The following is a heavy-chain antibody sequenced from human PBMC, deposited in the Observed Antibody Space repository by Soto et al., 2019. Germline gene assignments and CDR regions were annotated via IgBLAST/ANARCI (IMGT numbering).Heavy chain of an antibody. V-gene: IGHV1-69*04. CDR1: GGTFSSYT. CDR3: AREGSSWHGDNWFDP. D-gene: IGHD6-13*01. CDR2: IIPILGIA. J-gene: IGHJ5*02. Sequence: SVKVSCKASGGTFSSYTISWVRQAPGQGLEWMGRIIPILGIANYAQKFQGRVTITADKSTSTAYMELSSLRSEDTAVYYCAREGSSWHGDNWFDPWGQGTLVTVSS.